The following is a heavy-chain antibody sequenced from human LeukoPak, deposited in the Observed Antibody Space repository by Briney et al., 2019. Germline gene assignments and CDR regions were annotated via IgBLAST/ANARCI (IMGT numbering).Heavy chain of an antibody. V-gene: IGHV3-73*01. J-gene: IGHJ6*02. CDR1: GFTLSGSA. CDR2: IRSKANSYAT. CDR3: TRRSSGSAYYYYGMDV. Sequence: GGSLKLSCAASGFTLSGSAMHWVRQASGKGLEWVGRIRSKANSYATAYAASVKGRFTISRDDSKNTAYLQMNSLKTEDTAVYYCTRRSSGSAYYYYGMDVWGQGTTVTVSS. D-gene: IGHD3-10*01.